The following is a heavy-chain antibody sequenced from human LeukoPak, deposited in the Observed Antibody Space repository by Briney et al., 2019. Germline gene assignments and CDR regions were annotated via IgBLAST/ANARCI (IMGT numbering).Heavy chain of an antibody. CDR3: ATYRQVLLPFES. D-gene: IGHD2-8*02. V-gene: IGHV3-23*01. J-gene: IGHJ4*02. CDR2: IFPSGGEI. Sequence: GGSLRLSCAASGFTFSIYWMSWVRQAPGKGLEWVSSIFPSGGEIHYADSVRGRFTISRDNSKSTLSLQMNSLRAEDTAIYYCATYRQVLLPFESWGQGTLVTVSS. CDR1: GFTFSIYW.